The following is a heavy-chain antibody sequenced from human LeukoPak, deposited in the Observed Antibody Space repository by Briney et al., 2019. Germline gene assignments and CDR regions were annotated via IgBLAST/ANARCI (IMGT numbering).Heavy chain of an antibody. D-gene: IGHD2-15*01. Sequence: GGSLRLSCAASGFTVSSNYMSCVRQAPGKGLEWVSIIYSGGSTYYADSVKGRFTISRDNSKNTLYLQMNSLRAEDTAVYYCARDLWGSGLNYFDYWGQGTLVTVSS. CDR1: GFTVSSNY. CDR2: IYSGGST. CDR3: ARDLWGSGLNYFDY. J-gene: IGHJ4*02. V-gene: IGHV3-66*01.